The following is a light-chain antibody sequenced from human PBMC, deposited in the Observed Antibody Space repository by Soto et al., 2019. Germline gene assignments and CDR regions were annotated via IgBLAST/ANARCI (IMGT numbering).Light chain of an antibody. CDR3: QTWGTGIQHVV. CDR2: LNSDGSH. Sequence: QAVVTQSPSASASLGASVKLTCTLSSGHSSYAIAWHQQQPEKGPRYLMKLNSDGSHSKGDGIPDRFSGSSSGAERYLTISSLQSEDEADYYCQTWGTGIQHVVFGGGTKLTVL. CDR1: SGHSSYA. V-gene: IGLV4-69*01. J-gene: IGLJ2*01.